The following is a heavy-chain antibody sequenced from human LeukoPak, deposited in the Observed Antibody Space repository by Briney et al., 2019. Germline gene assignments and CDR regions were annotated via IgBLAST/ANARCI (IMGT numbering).Heavy chain of an antibody. CDR1: GFTFSSYW. CDR2: IEQVGSEK. CDR3: ARGRGGYSSSWLDY. J-gene: IGHJ4*02. Sequence: PGGSLRLSCAASGFTFSSYWMSWVRQAPGKGLEWVANIEQVGSEKYYVDSVKGRFTISRDNAKNSLYLQMNSLRAEDTAVYYCARGRGGYSSSWLDYWGQGTLVTVSS. D-gene: IGHD6-13*01. V-gene: IGHV3-7*01.